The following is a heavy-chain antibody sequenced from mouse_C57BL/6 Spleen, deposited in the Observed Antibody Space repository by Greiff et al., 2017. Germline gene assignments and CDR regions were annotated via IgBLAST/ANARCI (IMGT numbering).Heavy chain of an antibody. D-gene: IGHD1-1*01. CDR1: GFNIKDYY. V-gene: IGHV14-2*01. CDR2: IDPEDGET. Sequence: EVKLVESGAELVKPGASVKLSCTASGFNIKDYYMHWVKQRTEQGLEWIGRIDPEDGETKYAPKFQGKATITADTSSHTAYLQLSSLTSEDTAVYYCARFPFITTVVATNFDVWGTGTTVTVSS. J-gene: IGHJ1*03. CDR3: ARFPFITTVVATNFDV.